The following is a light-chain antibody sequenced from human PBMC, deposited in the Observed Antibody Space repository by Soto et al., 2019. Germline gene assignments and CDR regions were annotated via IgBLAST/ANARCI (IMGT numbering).Light chain of an antibody. J-gene: IGKJ1*01. Sequence: EIVLTQSPVTLSLSPGERATLSCRASQSVSSSYLAWYQHKPGQAPRLLIYGASSRATGIPDRFSGSGSGTDFTLTVSRLEPEDFAVYYCQQYGSSSWTFGQGTKVDIK. CDR2: GAS. CDR1: QSVSSSY. CDR3: QQYGSSSWT. V-gene: IGKV3-20*01.